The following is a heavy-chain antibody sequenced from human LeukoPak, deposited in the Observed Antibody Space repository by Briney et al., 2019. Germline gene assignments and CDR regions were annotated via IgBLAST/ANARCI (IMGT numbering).Heavy chain of an antibody. Sequence: ASVKVSCKASGYTFTGYYMHWVRQAPGQGLEWMGWINPNSGGTNYAQKFQGRVTMTRDTSISTAYMELSRLRSDDTAVYYCARDSEYSSSSRFDPWGQGTLVTVSS. CDR1: GYTFTGYY. J-gene: IGHJ5*02. CDR3: ARDSEYSSSSRFDP. D-gene: IGHD6-6*01. V-gene: IGHV1-2*02. CDR2: INPNSGGT.